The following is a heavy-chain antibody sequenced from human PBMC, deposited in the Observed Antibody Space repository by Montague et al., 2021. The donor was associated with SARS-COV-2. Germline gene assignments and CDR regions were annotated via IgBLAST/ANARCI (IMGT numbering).Heavy chain of an antibody. CDR2: ISGSGVLT. J-gene: IGHJ1*01. D-gene: IGHD3-3*01. V-gene: IGHV3-23*01. CDR3: ARFSRRLLAPGFFQQ. Sequence: SLRLSCAASGFTFSDNAMTWVRQAPGKGLECLSSISGSGVLTFYADSVKGRFTISRDNSKNTLSLQMNSLRAEDTAIYYCARFSRRLLAPGFFQQWGQGTLVSVSS. CDR1: GFTFSDNA.